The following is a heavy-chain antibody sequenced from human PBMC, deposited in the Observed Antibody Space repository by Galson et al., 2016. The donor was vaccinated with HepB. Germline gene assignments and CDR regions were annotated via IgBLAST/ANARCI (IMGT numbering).Heavy chain of an antibody. CDR1: GYSFRSYY. J-gene: IGHJ5*01. V-gene: IGHV1-46*01. CDR2: IDPNDGVT. Sequence: SVKVSCKASGYSFRSYYIHWVRQVPGQGLEWMGIIDPNDGVTNYTQKLQGRVTMTRDTSTNTLYLEWSSLKFEDTAIYYCAREDWLDSWGQGTLVTVSS. CDR3: AREDWLDS.